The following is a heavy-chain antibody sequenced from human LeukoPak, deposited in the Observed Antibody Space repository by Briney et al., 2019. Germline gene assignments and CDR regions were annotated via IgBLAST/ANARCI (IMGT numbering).Heavy chain of an antibody. CDR3: AKGAYCGGDCDRAEYFQH. CDR2: ISGPSRYI. D-gene: IGHD2-21*02. J-gene: IGHJ1*01. V-gene: IGHV3-21*04. CDR1: GFTFSSYT. Sequence: GGSLRLSCAASGFTFSSYTMNWVRQAPGKGPEWVSSISGPSRYIYYADSVRGRFTISKDNAKNSLYLQMHSLGAEDTAVYYCAKGAYCGGDCDRAEYFQHWGQGTLVTVSS.